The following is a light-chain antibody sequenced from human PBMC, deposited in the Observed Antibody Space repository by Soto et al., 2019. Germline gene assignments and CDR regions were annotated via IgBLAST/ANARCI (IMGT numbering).Light chain of an antibody. CDR1: QAISSY. CDR3: HKYNHAPT. Sequence: IQLTQSPSSLSASVGDRVTITCRASQAISSYLAWYQQKPGKVPELLIYSTSTLQSGAPSRFSGSGSATDFTLTISSLQPEDVATYYCHKYNHAPTFGGGTKGEIK. V-gene: IGKV1-27*01. J-gene: IGKJ4*01. CDR2: STS.